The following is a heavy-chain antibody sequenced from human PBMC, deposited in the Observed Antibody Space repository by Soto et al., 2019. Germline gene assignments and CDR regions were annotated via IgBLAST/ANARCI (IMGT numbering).Heavy chain of an antibody. CDR1: GGSISSSSYY. D-gene: IGHD2-15*01. J-gene: IGHJ6*03. CDR2: IYYSGST. Sequence: SETLSLTCTVSGGSISSSSYYWGWIRQPPGKGLEWIGSIYYSGSTYYNPSLKSRVTISVDTSKNQFSLKLSSATAADTAVYYCARHPRYCSGGSCYWGFDYYYYYMDVWGKGTTVT. CDR3: ARHPRYCSGGSCYWGFDYYYYYMDV. V-gene: IGHV4-39*01.